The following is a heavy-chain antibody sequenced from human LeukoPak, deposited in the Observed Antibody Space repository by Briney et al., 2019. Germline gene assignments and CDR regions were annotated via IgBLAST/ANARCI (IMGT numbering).Heavy chain of an antibody. CDR2: IYYSGST. CDR1: GGSISSSSYY. Sequence: SETLSLTCTVSGGSISSSSYYWGWIRQPPGKGLEWIGSIYYSGSTYYNPSLKSRVTISVDTSKNQFSLKLSSVTAADTAVYYCATSLQQLGAFDIWGQGTMVTVSS. V-gene: IGHV4-39*01. CDR3: ATSLQQLGAFDI. D-gene: IGHD6-13*01. J-gene: IGHJ3*02.